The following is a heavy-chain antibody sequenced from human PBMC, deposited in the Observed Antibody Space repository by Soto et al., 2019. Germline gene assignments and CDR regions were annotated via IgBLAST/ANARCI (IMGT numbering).Heavy chain of an antibody. J-gene: IGHJ4*02. CDR2: IIPYYNTL. Sequence: QAQVVQSGAEVRKPGSSVKLSCKASEGTFNSYAIAWVRQAPGQGLEWMGGIIPYYNTLNYAQKFQDRVTITADDATNTVYMELSSLRSDDTAVYFCASGASGWYPYFFDSWAQGTLVTVSS. V-gene: IGHV1-69*01. CDR1: EGTFNSYA. D-gene: IGHD6-13*01. CDR3: ASGASGWYPYFFDS.